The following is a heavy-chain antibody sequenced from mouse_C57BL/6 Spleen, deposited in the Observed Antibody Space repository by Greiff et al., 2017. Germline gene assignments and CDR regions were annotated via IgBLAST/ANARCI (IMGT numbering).Heavy chain of an antibody. CDR3: ARYMITTDYFDY. D-gene: IGHD1-1*01. V-gene: IGHV7-3*01. CDR1: GFTFTDYY. CDR2: IRNKANGYTT. Sequence: EVKLMESGGGLVQPGGSLSLSCAASGFTFTDYYMSWVRQPPGKALEWLGFIRNKANGYTTEYSASVKGRFTISRDNSQSILYLQMNALRAEDSATYYCARYMITTDYFDYWGQGTTLTVSS. J-gene: IGHJ2*01.